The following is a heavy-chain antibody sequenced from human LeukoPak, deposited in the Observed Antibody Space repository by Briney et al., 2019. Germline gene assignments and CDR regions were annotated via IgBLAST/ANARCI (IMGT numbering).Heavy chain of an antibody. J-gene: IGHJ4*02. CDR2: INQDGSEE. CDR3: VRDGGVGGYDLLDY. Sequence: GGSLRLSCAASGFTFSNYWMTWVRQAPGKGLEWVAHINQDGSEEHYMDSVKARFTISRDNAKNSLSLQMNSLRAEDTAVYYCVRDGGVGGYDLLDYWGQGTLVTVSS. CDR1: GFTFSNYW. D-gene: IGHD5-12*01. V-gene: IGHV3-7*01.